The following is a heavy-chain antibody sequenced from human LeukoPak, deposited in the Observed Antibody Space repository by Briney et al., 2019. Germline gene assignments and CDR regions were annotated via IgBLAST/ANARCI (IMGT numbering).Heavy chain of an antibody. D-gene: IGHD3-22*01. J-gene: IGHJ3*02. CDR3: AREIRPHYYDSSGSWAFDI. CDR1: GYSISSGYY. V-gene: IGHV4-38-2*02. CDR2: NYHSGST. Sequence: SETLSLTCAVSGYSISSGYYWGWIRQPPGKGQEWMGSNYHSGSTYYNPSLKSRVTISVDTSKNQFSLKLSSVTAAHTAVYYCAREIRPHYYDSSGSWAFDICGQGTMVTVSS.